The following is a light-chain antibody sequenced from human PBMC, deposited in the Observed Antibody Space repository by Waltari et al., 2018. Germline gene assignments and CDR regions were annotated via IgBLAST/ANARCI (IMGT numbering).Light chain of an antibody. CDR2: DAS. CDR3: QQRSNWPLT. CDR1: QSVSSY. J-gene: IGKJ4*01. V-gene: IGKV3-11*01. Sequence: EIVLTQSPATLSLSHGARATLSCRASQSVSSYLAWYQQKPGQAPRLLIYDASNRATGIPARFSGSGSGTDFTLTISSLEPEDFAVYYCQQRSNWPLTFGGGTKVEIK.